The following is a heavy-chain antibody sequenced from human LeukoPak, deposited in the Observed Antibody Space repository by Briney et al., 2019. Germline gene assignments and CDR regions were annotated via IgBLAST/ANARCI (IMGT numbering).Heavy chain of an antibody. J-gene: IGHJ4*02. Sequence: GRSLRLSCAASGFTFSNYDMYWVRQAPGKGLEWVAVIWYDGSNKDYPDSVKGRFTISRDHSKNTLYPQMNSLRAEDTSVYYCARRMDYFFDYWGQGTLVTVSS. CDR3: ARRMDYFFDY. CDR1: GFTFSNYD. CDR2: IWYDGSNK. V-gene: IGHV3-33*01. D-gene: IGHD3/OR15-3a*01.